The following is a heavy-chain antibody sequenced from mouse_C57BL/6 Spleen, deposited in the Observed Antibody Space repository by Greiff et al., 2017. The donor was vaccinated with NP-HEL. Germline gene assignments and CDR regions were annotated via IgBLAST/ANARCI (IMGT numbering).Heavy chain of an antibody. CDR1: GFSLTSYG. V-gene: IGHV2-6*01. CDR2: IWGVGSA. CDR3: ASALDYAHAMDY. Sequence: VMLVESGPGLVAPSQSLSITCTVSGFSLTSYGVDWVRQSPGKGLEWLGVIWGVGSANYNSALKSRLSISKDNSKSQVFLKMNSLQTDDTAMYYCASALDYAHAMDYWGQGTSVTVSS. J-gene: IGHJ4*01. D-gene: IGHD2-4*01.